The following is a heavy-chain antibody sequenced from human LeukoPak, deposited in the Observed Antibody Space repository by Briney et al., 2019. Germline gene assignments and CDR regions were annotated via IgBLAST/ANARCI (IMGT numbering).Heavy chain of an antibody. CDR3: AKLEPSYSYFNY. CDR2: ISGSGGST. V-gene: IGHV3-23*01. D-gene: IGHD1-1*01. CDR1: GFTFSSYG. J-gene: IGHJ4*02. Sequence: GGSLRLSCAASGFTFSSYGMSWVRQAPGKGLEWVSTISGSGGSTYYADSVKGRFTISRDNSKNTLYLQMNSLRAEDTAVYYCAKLEPSYSYFNYWGQGTLVTVSS.